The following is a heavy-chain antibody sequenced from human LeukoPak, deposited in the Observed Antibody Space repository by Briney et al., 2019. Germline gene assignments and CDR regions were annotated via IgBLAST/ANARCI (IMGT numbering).Heavy chain of an antibody. J-gene: IGHJ4*02. CDR2: IYYSGST. Sequence: SETLSLTCTVSGDSISSSSSYWGWIRQPPGKGLEWIGSIYYSGSTYYNTSLKSRVTISVDTSKNQISLRLTSVTVTDTAMYYCARQTGSGLFTLPGGQGTLVTVSS. CDR3: ARQTGSGLFTLP. CDR1: GDSISSSSSY. V-gene: IGHV4-39*01. D-gene: IGHD3/OR15-3a*01.